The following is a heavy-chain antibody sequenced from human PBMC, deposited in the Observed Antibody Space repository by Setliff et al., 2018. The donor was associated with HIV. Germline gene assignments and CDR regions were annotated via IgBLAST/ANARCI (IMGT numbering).Heavy chain of an antibody. Sequence: PPETLSLTCTVSGGSISSSSYYWAWVRQPPGKGLEWIGSIYYSGSTSYNPSLKSRVTISVDTSKNQFSLKLRSVTAADTAVYYCARRRGYCSGGTCYSGGYWFDPWGQGTLVTVSS. CDR1: GGSISSSSYY. J-gene: IGHJ5*02. V-gene: IGHV4-39*01. CDR2: IYYSGST. CDR3: ARRRGYCSGGTCYSGGYWFDP. D-gene: IGHD2-15*01.